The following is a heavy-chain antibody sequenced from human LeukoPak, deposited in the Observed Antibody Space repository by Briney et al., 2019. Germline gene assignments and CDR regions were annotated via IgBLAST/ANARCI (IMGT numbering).Heavy chain of an antibody. D-gene: IGHD4-23*01. CDR3: AKKSPDSSGNPAYD. J-gene: IGHJ4*02. Sequence: GGSLRLSCAGAGFTFSNYGMSWVRQAPGKGLEWVSVISRSGTETYHADSVRGRFTISRDNAKNTLYLQMNSLRAEDTAVYYCAKKSPDSSGNPAYDWGQGTLVTGSS. CDR1: GFTFSNYG. V-gene: IGHV3-23*01. CDR2: ISRSGTET.